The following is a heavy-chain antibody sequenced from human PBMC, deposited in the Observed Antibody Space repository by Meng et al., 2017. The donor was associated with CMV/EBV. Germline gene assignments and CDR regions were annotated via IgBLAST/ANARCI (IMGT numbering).Heavy chain of an antibody. J-gene: IGHJ6*02. V-gene: IGHV3-23*03. Sequence: GESLKISCAASGFTFSSYAMSWVRQAPGKGLEWVSVIYSGGSSIYYADSVKGRFTISRDNSKNTLYLQMNSLRAEDTAVYYCAKFYAAGLWYYYGMDVWGQGTTVTVSS. D-gene: IGHD6-13*01. CDR3: AKFYAAGLWYYYGMDV. CDR2: IYSGGSSI. CDR1: GFTFSSYA.